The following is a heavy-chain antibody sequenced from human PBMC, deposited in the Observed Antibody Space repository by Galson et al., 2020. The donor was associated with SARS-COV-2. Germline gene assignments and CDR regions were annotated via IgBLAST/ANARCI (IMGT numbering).Heavy chain of an antibody. CDR1: GFTFSNYA. V-gene: IGHV3-23*01. CDR2: ISSNGGRT. J-gene: IGHJ3*02. Sequence: GGSLRLSCAAPGFTFSNYAMTWVRQAPGKGLEWVSAISSNGGRTHYADPVKGGFTISRDNSKTTLNLQMTSLRAEDPALYYCAKEEKNREADAFEIWGQGTRVTVSS. CDR3: AKEEKNREADAFEI. D-gene: IGHD1-26*01.